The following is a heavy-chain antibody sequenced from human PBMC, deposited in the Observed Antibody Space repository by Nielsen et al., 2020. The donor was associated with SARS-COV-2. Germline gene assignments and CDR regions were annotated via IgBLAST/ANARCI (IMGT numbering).Heavy chain of an antibody. CDR3: AKGNSRLSWFGELALYYYYYGMDV. D-gene: IGHD3-10*01. CDR2: ISINGGGT. V-gene: IGHV3-23*01. Sequence: ETLSLTCTVSGGSISSFYWSWVRQAPGKGLEWVSSISINGGGTYYAESVKGRFTISRDNSKNTMYLEMNSLRVEDSALYFCAKGNSRLSWFGELALYYYYYGMDVWGQGTTVTVSS. J-gene: IGHJ6*02. CDR1: GGSISSFY.